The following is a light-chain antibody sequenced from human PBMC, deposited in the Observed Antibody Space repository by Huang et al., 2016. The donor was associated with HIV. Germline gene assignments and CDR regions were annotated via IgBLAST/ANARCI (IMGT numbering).Light chain of an antibody. CDR3: QQTYSSPRT. J-gene: IGKJ1*01. CDR1: QTFNSY. CDR2: AAS. Sequence: DIQMTQSPSSLSASVGDRVTITCRASQTFNSYLQWYQQKPGKAPQLLIYAASNLQSGVPSRFSGGGSGTDFTLTISSLQPEDFATYYCQQTYSSPRTFGQGTKVDIK. V-gene: IGKV1-39*01.